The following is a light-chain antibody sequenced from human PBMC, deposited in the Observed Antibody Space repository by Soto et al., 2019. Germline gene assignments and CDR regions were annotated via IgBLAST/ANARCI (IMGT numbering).Light chain of an antibody. CDR2: DAS. CDR3: QQYNNWWT. Sequence: IVMTPSPATLSVSPGERATPSCRASQSVSSNVAWYQQKPGQAPRLLIYDASTRATGIPARFSGSGSGTEFTLTISSLQSEDFALYYCQQYNNWWTFGQGTKVDNK. CDR1: QSVSSN. J-gene: IGKJ1*01. V-gene: IGKV3-15*01.